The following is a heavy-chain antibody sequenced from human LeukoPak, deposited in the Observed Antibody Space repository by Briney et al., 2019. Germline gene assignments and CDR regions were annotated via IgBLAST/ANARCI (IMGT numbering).Heavy chain of an antibody. J-gene: IGHJ6*02. CDR1: GFTFSSYD. Sequence: GGSLRLFCAASGFTFSSYDMHWVRQATGKGLEWVSAIGTAGDTYYPGSVKGRFTISRENAKNSLYLQMNSLRAGDTAVYYCARRSYDILTDNRDGMDVWGQGTTVTVSS. CDR3: ARRSYDILTDNRDGMDV. D-gene: IGHD3-9*01. CDR2: IGTAGDT. V-gene: IGHV3-13*01.